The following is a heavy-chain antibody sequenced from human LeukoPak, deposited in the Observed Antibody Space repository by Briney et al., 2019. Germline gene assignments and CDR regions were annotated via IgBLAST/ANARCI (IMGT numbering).Heavy chain of an antibody. D-gene: IGHD2-2*01. J-gene: IGHJ5*02. CDR2: ISGSGGST. CDR1: GFTFSGYA. Sequence: GGSLRLSCAASGFTFSGYAMSWVRQAPGKGLEWVSAISGSGGSTYYADSVKGRFTISRDNSKNTLYLQMNSLGAEDTAVYYCAKGGDIVVVPAATRNWFDPWGQGTLVTVSS. V-gene: IGHV3-23*01. CDR3: AKGGDIVVVPAATRNWFDP.